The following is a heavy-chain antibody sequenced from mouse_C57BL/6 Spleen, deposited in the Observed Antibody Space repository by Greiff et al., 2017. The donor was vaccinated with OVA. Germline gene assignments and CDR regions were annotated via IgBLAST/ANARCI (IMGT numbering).Heavy chain of an antibody. CDR3: AGIYYYGTWYFDV. Sequence: EVKLMESGPELVKPGASVKISCKASGYTFTDYYMNWVKQSHGKSLEWIGDINPNNGGTSYNQKFKGKATLTVDKSSSTAYMELRSLTSEDSAVYYCAGIYYYGTWYFDVWGTGTTVTVSS. D-gene: IGHD1-1*01. CDR2: INPNNGGT. CDR1: GYTFTDYY. V-gene: IGHV1-26*01. J-gene: IGHJ1*03.